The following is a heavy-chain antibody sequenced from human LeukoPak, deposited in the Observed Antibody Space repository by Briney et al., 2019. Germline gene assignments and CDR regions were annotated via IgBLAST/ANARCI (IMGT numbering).Heavy chain of an antibody. D-gene: IGHD3-22*01. CDR3: ANPYYYDSSGYYKSPPFDY. CDR2: IKQDGSEK. Sequence: PGGSLRLSCAASGFTFSSYWMSWVRQAPGEGLEWVANIKQDGSEKYYVDSVKGRFTISRDNAKNSLYLQMNSLRAEDTAVYYCANPYYYDSSGYYKSPPFDYWGQGTLVTVSS. J-gene: IGHJ4*02. V-gene: IGHV3-7*01. CDR1: GFTFSSYW.